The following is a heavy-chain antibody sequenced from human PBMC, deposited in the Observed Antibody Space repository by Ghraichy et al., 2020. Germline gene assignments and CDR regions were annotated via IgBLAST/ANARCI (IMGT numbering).Heavy chain of an antibody. CDR1: GFTFSSYS. Sequence: GGSLRLSCAASGFTFSSYSMNWVRQAPGKGLEWVSSISSSSSYIYYADSVKGRFTISRDNAKNSLYLQMNSLRAEDTAVYYCARDESGPYYYDSSGYYVHYYYYMDVWGKGTTVTVTS. D-gene: IGHD3-22*01. CDR2: ISSSSSYI. V-gene: IGHV3-21*01. J-gene: IGHJ6*03. CDR3: ARDESGPYYYDSSGYYVHYYYYMDV.